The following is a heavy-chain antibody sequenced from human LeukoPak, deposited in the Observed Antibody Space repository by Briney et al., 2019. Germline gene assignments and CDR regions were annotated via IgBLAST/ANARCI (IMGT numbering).Heavy chain of an antibody. Sequence: PGGSLRLSCAASGFTFSSYSMNWIRQAPGKGLEWVSYISGSSTYTSYADSVKGRFTISRDNAKNSLYLQMNSLRAEDTAVYYCMSNPRTVTTSYWGQGTLVTVSS. V-gene: IGHV3-21*05. J-gene: IGHJ4*02. D-gene: IGHD1-7*01. CDR1: GFTFSSYS. CDR3: MSNPRTVTTSY. CDR2: ISGSSTYT.